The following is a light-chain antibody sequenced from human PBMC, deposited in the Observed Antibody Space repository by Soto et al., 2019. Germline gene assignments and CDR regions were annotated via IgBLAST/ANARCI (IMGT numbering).Light chain of an antibody. V-gene: IGLV1-47*01. J-gene: IGLJ2*01. CDR1: TSNIGRNF. Sequence: QSVLTQAPSASGTPGQRVTISCSGGTSNIGRNFVFWYQQLPGTAPKLLIFRNNQRPLGVPDRFSGSKSGTSASLAISGLRSEDEADYYCAAWDDGLRGFVVFGGGTKLTVL. CDR2: RNN. CDR3: AAWDDGLRGFVV.